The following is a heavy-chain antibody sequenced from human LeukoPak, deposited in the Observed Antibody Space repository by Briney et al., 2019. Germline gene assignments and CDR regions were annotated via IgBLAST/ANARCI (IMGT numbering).Heavy chain of an antibody. CDR2: IWYDGSSK. CDR3: ARALDYYGSGSFDY. Sequence: PGRSLRLSCAASGFTFSSYGMHWVRQAPGKGLEWVAVIWYDGSSKYYADSVKGRFTISRDNSKNTLYLQMNSLRAEDTAVYYCARALDYYGSGSFDYWGQGTLVTVSS. V-gene: IGHV3-33*01. CDR1: GFTFSSYG. J-gene: IGHJ4*02. D-gene: IGHD3-10*01.